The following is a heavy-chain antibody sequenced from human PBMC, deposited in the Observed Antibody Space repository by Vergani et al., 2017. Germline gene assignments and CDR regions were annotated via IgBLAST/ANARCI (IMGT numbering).Heavy chain of an antibody. D-gene: IGHD2-2*01. CDR1: GFTFGDYA. V-gene: IGHV3-49*04. CDR2: IRSKAYGGTT. Sequence: EVQLVESGGGLVQPGRSLRLSCTASGFTFGDYAMSWVRQAPGKGLEWVGFIRSKAYGGTTEYAASVKGRFTISRDDSKSIAYLQMNSLKTEDTAVYYCTRGPQVGVPDYYYYMDVWGKGTTVTVSS. J-gene: IGHJ6*03. CDR3: TRGPQVGVPDYYYYMDV.